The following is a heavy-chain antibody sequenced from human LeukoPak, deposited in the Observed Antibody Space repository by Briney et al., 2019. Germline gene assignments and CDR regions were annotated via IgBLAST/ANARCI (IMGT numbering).Heavy chain of an antibody. Sequence: ASVKVSCKASGYTFTGYYIHWVRQAPGQGLEWMGWINPNSDGTDYAQKFQGRVTMTSDASINTPYMELSRLTSDDTAMYYCARGETWWEQRRYFDFWGQGTLDTVSS. CDR1: GYTFTGYY. J-gene: IGHJ4*02. V-gene: IGHV1-2*02. CDR2: INPNSDGT. D-gene: IGHD1-26*01. CDR3: ARGETWWEQRRYFDF.